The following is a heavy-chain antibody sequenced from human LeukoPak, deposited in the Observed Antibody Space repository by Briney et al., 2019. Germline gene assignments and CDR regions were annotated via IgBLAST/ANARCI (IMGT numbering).Heavy chain of an antibody. Sequence: GASVKVSCKASGYTFTSYAMHWVRQAPGQRLEWMGWINAGNGNTKYSQKFQGRVTITRDTSASTAYMELSSLRSEDTAVYYCARDAHAYYDYVWGSYRYPYYFDYWGQGTLVTVSS. J-gene: IGHJ4*02. CDR2: INAGNGNT. V-gene: IGHV1-3*01. CDR3: ARDAHAYYDYVWGSYRYPYYFDY. CDR1: GYTFTSYA. D-gene: IGHD3-16*02.